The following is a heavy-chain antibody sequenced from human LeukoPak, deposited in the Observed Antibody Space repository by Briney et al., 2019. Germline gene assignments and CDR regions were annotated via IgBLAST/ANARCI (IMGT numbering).Heavy chain of an antibody. CDR1: GFTFSSYV. V-gene: IGHV3-48*02. J-gene: IGHJ3*02. Sequence: PGGSLRLSCAASGFTFSSYVMSWVRQAPGKGLEWVSFISGTSTAIKYADSVKGRFTISRDIGRKSLYLQMNSLSDEDTAVYYCARGGGGSYSDAFDIWGQGTVVTVSS. CDR3: ARGGGGSYSDAFDI. CDR2: ISGTSTAI. D-gene: IGHD2-15*01.